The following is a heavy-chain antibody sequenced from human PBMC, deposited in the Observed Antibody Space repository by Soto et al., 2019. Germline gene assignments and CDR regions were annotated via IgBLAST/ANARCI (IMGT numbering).Heavy chain of an antibody. CDR3: AREPLITMVRGVPYYYGMDV. D-gene: IGHD3-10*01. J-gene: IGHJ6*02. Sequence: ASVKVSCKASGGTFSSYAISWVRQAPGQGLEWMGGIIPIFGTANYAQKFQGRVTITADESTSTAYMELSSLRSEDTAVYYCAREPLITMVRGVPYYYGMDVWGQGTTVTASS. CDR2: IIPIFGTA. V-gene: IGHV1-69*13. CDR1: GGTFSSYA.